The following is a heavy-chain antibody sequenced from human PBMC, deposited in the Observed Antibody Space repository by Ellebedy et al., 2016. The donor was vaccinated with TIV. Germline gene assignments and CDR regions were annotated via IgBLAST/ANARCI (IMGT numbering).Heavy chain of an antibody. CDR3: ARTKTWGPHDAFDI. CDR1: GFTFSDYY. CDR2: IRSNWGST. J-gene: IGHJ3*02. D-gene: IGHD3-16*01. V-gene: IGHV3-11*04. Sequence: GGSLRLSCAASGFTFSDYYMRWNRQAPGKGLEYVSAIRSNWGSTYYADSVQGRFTISRENAKNSLYLQMNSLRAEDTAVYYCARTKTWGPHDAFDIWGQGTMVTVSS.